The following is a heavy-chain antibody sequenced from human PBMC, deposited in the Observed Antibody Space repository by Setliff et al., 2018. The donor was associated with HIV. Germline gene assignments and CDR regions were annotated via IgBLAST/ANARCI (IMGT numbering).Heavy chain of an antibody. Sequence: GGSLRLSCAVSGLTFSRYGFHWVRQVPGKGLDWVTFIQYDESNKYYGDSVRGRFTISRDNSRNTLYLQMNSLRVEDTAVYYCARDNGRYFDRGWFDPWGQGALVTVSS. D-gene: IGHD3-9*01. CDR2: IQYDESNK. CDR3: ARDNGRYFDRGWFDP. J-gene: IGHJ5*02. V-gene: IGHV3-30*02. CDR1: GLTFSRYG.